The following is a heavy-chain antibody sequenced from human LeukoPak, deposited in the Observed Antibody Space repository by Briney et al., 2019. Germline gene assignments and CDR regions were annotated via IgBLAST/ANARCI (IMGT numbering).Heavy chain of an antibody. D-gene: IGHD5-12*01. V-gene: IGHV4-34*01. J-gene: IGHJ4*02. CDR3: ASMGRIVAHFDY. CDR1: GGSFSGYY. Sequence: SETLSLTCAVYGGSFSGYYWSWIRQPPGKGLEWIGEISHSGSTNYNPSLKSRVTISVDTSKNQFSLKLSSVTAADTAVYHCASMGRIVAHFDYWGQGTLVTVSS. CDR2: ISHSGST.